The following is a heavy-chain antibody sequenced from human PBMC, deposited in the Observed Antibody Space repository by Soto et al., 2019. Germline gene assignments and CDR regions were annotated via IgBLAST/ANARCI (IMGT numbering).Heavy chain of an antibody. CDR1: GGSISSSY. J-gene: IGHJ4*02. Sequence: QVQLQESGPGLVKPSETLSLTCTVSGGSISSSYWSWIRQPAGKGLEWIGRIYASGSTNYTPSLTSRVTMSVDTSKNQFSLKLRSVTAADTAVYYCARACSSTSCYDVFDYWGQGTLVTVSS. CDR3: ARACSSTSCYDVFDY. D-gene: IGHD2-2*01. CDR2: IYASGST. V-gene: IGHV4-4*07.